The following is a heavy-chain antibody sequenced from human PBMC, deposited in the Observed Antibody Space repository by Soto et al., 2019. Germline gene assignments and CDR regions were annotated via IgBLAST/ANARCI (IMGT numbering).Heavy chain of an antibody. Sequence: SQTLSLTCAISGDSVSSNSAAWNWIRQSPSRGLEWLGRTYYRSKWYNDYAVSVKSRITINPDTSKNQFSLQLNSVTPEDTAVYYCARDPGVEMATITPEYYFDYWGQGTLVTVSS. D-gene: IGHD5-12*01. CDR2: TYYRSKWYN. CDR3: ARDPGVEMATITPEYYFDY. CDR1: GDSVSSNSAA. J-gene: IGHJ4*02. V-gene: IGHV6-1*01.